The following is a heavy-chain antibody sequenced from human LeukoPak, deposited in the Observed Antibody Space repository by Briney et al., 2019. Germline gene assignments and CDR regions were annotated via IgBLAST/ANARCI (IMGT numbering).Heavy chain of an antibody. CDR3: ASLGSLRGVIMNDY. D-gene: IGHD3-10*01. CDR2: ISSTSSYT. V-gene: IGHV3-11*03. Sequence: GGSLRLSCAASGFTFSDYFMTWIRQAPGKGLEWVAYISSTSSYTTYSDSVKGRFTISRDIAKNSLYLQMNSLRAEDTAVYYCASLGSLRGVIMNDYWGQGTLVTVSS. J-gene: IGHJ4*02. CDR1: GFTFSDYF.